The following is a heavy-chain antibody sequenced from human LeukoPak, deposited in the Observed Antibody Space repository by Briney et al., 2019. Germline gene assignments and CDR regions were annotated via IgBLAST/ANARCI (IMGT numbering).Heavy chain of an antibody. CDR3: ARQISINLIDY. V-gene: IGHV4-39*01. D-gene: IGHD1-14*01. J-gene: IGHJ4*02. Sequence: SETLSLTCTVSGGSISSSSYFWGWIRQPPGKGLEWIGSIYYSGSPYYNPSLKSRVTISVDTSKNQFSLKLRSVTAADTAVYYCARQISINLIDYWGQGTLVTVSS. CDR1: GGSISSSSYF. CDR2: IYYSGSP.